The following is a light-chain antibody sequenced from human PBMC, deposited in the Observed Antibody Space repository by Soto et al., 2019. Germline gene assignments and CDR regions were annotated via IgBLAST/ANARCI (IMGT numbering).Light chain of an antibody. CDR3: SSYATGSPYV. J-gene: IGLJ1*01. CDR1: SNDVGAYNY. V-gene: IGLV2-14*01. Sequence: QSVLTQPASVSGSPGQSITISCTGTSNDVGAYNYVSWYQQHPGKAPKLVIYEVSHRPSGISDRFSGSKSGNTASLTISGLQAEDEADYYCSSYATGSPYVFGPGTKVTVL. CDR2: EVS.